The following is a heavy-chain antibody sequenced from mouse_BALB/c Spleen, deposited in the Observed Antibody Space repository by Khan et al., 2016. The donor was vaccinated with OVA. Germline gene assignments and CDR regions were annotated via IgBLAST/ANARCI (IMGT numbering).Heavy chain of an antibody. D-gene: IGHD2-2*01. CDR1: GFNIKHYY. CDR3: TSGYGYSVDD. V-gene: IGHV14-4*02. CDR2: IDPDNGDT. Sequence: VQLQQSGAELVRSGASVKLSCTVSGFNIKHYYIHWVKQRPEQGLEWIGWIDPDNGDTEYAPKFQGKAAMTADTSSNTAYLHLSSLTSEDPAVYYCTSGYGYSVDDWGQGTSVTVSS. J-gene: IGHJ4*01.